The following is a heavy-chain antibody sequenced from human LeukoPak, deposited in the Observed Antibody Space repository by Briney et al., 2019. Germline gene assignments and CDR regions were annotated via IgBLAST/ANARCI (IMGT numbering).Heavy chain of an antibody. CDR3: ARDAYDDASES. D-gene: IGHD3-3*01. CDR2: LRPDGRDK. CDR1: GFTFSYYR. Sequence: PGGSLRLSCAASGFTFSYYRMTWVRQAPGKGLEWVANLRPDGRDKYYADSVKGRFTISRDNAKNSLYLQMNGLRADDTAIYYCARDAYDDASESWGQGTLVTVSS. J-gene: IGHJ5*02. V-gene: IGHV3-7*01.